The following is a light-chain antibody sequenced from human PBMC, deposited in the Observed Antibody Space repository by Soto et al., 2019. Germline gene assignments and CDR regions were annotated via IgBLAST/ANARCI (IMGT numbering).Light chain of an antibody. J-gene: IGKJ5*01. CDR1: RRVGSD. CDR3: QQRSNWPIP. Sequence: EIVMTQSPATLSVFPGARATLSFRASRRVGSDLVWYRQKPGPAPRLLFCGASNSGTGVPDRGSGSGAGTDFTLTISSLEPEDFAVYYCQQRSNWPIPFGQGTRLQI. V-gene: IGKV3D-11*01. CDR2: GAS.